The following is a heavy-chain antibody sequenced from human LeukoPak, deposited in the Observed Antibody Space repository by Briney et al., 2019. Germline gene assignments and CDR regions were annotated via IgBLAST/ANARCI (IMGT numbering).Heavy chain of an antibody. D-gene: IGHD3-10*01. Sequence: GGSLRLSCAASGFTFSNYAMSWVRQAPGRGLEWVSAISGGGSKTHYADSVKGRFTISRDNSKNTLYLEMNSLRAEDTAVHYCAKQVGYYYDSWSSILDYWGQGTLVSVSS. CDR3: AKQVGYYYDSWSSILDY. CDR2: ISGGGSKT. J-gene: IGHJ4*02. CDR1: GFTFSNYA. V-gene: IGHV3-23*01.